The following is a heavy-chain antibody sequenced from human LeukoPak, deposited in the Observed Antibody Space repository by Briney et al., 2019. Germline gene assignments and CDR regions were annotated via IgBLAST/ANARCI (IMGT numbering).Heavy chain of an antibody. V-gene: IGHV4-30-4*01. Sequence: SETLSLTCTVSGGSISSGDYYWSWIRQPPGKGLEWIGYIYYSGSTYYNPPLKSRVTTSIDTSKNQFSLKMSSVTAADTAVYYCVREVKGYGSSWYQNWFDPWGQGTLVTVSS. CDR2: IYYSGST. CDR3: VREVKGYGSSWYQNWFDP. CDR1: GGSISSGDYY. J-gene: IGHJ5*02. D-gene: IGHD6-13*01.